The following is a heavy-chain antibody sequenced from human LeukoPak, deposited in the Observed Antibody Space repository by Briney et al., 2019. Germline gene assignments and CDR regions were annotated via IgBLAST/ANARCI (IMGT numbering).Heavy chain of an antibody. D-gene: IGHD3-22*01. Sequence: GESLKISCKGSGYSFTTYWIGWVRQMPGKGPEWMGIIYPADSDTRYSPSFQGQVTISADKSLNTAYLQWSSLRASDTAIYYCARLGDEDYDSTRWFDPWGQGTLVTVSS. CDR3: ARLGDEDYDSTRWFDP. CDR2: IYPADSDT. V-gene: IGHV5-51*01. CDR1: GYSFTTYW. J-gene: IGHJ5*02.